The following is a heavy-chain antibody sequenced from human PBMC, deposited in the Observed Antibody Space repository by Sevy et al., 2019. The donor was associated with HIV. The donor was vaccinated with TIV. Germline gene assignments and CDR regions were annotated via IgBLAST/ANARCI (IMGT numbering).Heavy chain of an antibody. J-gene: IGHJ4*02. CDR1: GYSISSAYY. D-gene: IGHD6-13*01. CDR3: ARESKTFCSSSPSNYFDS. V-gene: IGHV4-38-2*02. Sequence: SETLSLTCAVSGYSISSAYYWGWIRQPPGKGLEWIGSVYHSESTYYNPSLKSRVTISVDTSKNQFSLKLSSVTAADTAVYYCARESKTFCSSSPSNYFDSWGQGTLVTVSS. CDR2: VYHSEST.